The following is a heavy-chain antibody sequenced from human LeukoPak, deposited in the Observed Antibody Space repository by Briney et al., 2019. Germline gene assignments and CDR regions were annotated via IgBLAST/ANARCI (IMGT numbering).Heavy chain of an antibody. CDR3: ARFSSGCSTSSCYLTY. D-gene: IGHD2-2*01. V-gene: IGHV4-59*11. CDR1: GGSLSSHY. Sequence: SETLSLTCTVSGGSLSSHYRSWIRQPPGKGLELIGHIHDTGSTFYNPSLRGRVTISLDTSNNQFSLKLTSMTAAHTAVYYCARFSSGCSTSSCYLTYWGQGTLVAVS. CDR2: IHDTGST. J-gene: IGHJ4*02.